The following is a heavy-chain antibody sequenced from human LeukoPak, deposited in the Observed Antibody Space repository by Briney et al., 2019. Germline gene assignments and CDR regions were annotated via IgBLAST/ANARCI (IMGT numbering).Heavy chain of an antibody. CDR3: ARGGIGYYDSSGYDEYFQH. Sequence: GGSLRLSCSASGFPFSSYAKHWVRQPPGKGLEYVSAISDSGGSTYYADSVKGRFTISRDNSKNTLYLQMNSLRAEDTALYYCARGGIGYYDSSGYDEYFQHWGQGTLVTVSS. CDR1: GFPFSSYA. CDR2: ISDSGGST. J-gene: IGHJ1*01. D-gene: IGHD3-22*01. V-gene: IGHV3-64*04.